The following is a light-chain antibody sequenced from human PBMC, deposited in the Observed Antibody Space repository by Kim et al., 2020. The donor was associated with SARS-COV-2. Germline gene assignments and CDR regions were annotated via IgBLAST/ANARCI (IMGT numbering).Light chain of an antibody. J-gene: IGLJ2*01. V-gene: IGLV1-40*01. CDR3: QSFDSRLRGVV. Sequence: IICSIGSSSHLGTGFDVHWYQQIPGRVPKLLIYGNTNRPSGVPDRFSGSKSDTSASLAITGLQPEDEADYYCQSFDSRLRGVVFGGGTQLTVL. CDR2: GNT. CDR1: SSHLGTGFD.